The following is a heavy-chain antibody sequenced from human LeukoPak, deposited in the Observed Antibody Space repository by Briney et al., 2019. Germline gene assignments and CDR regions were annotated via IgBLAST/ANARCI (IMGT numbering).Heavy chain of an antibody. Sequence: GGSLRLSCAAAGFTFSSYAMHWVRQAPGKGREWVAFISYDGSNKYYADSVKGRFTISRDNSKNTLYLQMNSLRAEDTAVYYCARVAYYYDSSGYYPLYYYGMDVWGQGTTVTVSS. J-gene: IGHJ6*02. CDR2: ISYDGSNK. CDR3: ARVAYYYDSSGYYPLYYYGMDV. V-gene: IGHV3-30-3*01. CDR1: GFTFSSYA. D-gene: IGHD3-22*01.